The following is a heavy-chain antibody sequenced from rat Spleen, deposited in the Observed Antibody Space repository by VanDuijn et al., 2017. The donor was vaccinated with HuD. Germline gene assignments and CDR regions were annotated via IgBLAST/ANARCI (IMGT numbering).Heavy chain of an antibody. J-gene: IGHJ2*01. Sequence: EVHLVESGGGLVQPGSPLKLSCAASGFTFSGNWLNWIRQAPGKGLEWVASIYSDGGSIYYRDSVKGRFTISRENAKSTLYLQMDSLRSEDTATYYCARQWDYWGQGVMVTVSS. CDR3: ARQWDY. CDR2: IYSDGGSI. CDR1: GFTFSGNW. V-gene: IGHV5-29*01.